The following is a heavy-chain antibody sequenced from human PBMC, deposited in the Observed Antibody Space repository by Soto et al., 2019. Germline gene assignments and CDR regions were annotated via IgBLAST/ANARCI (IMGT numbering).Heavy chain of an antibody. CDR3: ARALVVEARYGMDV. CDR1: GFTFSSYG. Sequence: QVQLVESGGGVVQPGRSLRLSCAASGFTFSSYGMHWVRQAPGKGLEWVAVIWYDGSNKYYADAVKGRFTISRDNSKNTLYLRMNSMRAEDTAVYYCARALVVEARYGMDVWGQGTTVTVSS. J-gene: IGHJ6*02. V-gene: IGHV3-33*01. CDR2: IWYDGSNK. D-gene: IGHD2-15*01.